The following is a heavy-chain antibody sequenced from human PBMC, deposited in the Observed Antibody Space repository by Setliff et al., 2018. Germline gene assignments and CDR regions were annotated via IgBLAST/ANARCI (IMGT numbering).Heavy chain of an antibody. CDR3: ARDGNNSGMIDY. V-gene: IGHV3-11*04. D-gene: IGHD7-27*01. Sequence: PGGSLRLSCAASGFTFSDYYMTWIRQAPGRGLEWVAYIDTTSTIIYYADSVKGRFTVSRDDANHSLYLQMNSLRVEDTALYYCARDGNNSGMIDYWGQGTPVTVSS. CDR1: GFTFSDYY. J-gene: IGHJ4*02. CDR2: IDTTSTII.